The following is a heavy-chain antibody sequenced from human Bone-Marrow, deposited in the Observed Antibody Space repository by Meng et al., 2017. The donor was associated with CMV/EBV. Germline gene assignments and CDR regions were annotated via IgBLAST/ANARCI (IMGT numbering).Heavy chain of an antibody. Sequence: GESLKISCAASGFTFSSYAMSWVRQAPGKGLEWVSYISSSGSTIYYADSVKGRFTISRDNAKNSLYLQMNSLRAEDTAVYNCAYNQGPHYHQGMDVWGQGTTVTVSS. CDR2: ISSSGSTI. D-gene: IGHD1-14*01. CDR1: GFTFSSYA. CDR3: AYNQGPHYHQGMDV. V-gene: IGHV3-48*04. J-gene: IGHJ6*02.